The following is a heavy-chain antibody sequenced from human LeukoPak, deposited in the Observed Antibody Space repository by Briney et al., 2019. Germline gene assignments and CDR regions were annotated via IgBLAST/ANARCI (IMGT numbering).Heavy chain of an antibody. CDR3: ARYTHDYGDYGLRRWFDP. D-gene: IGHD4-17*01. CDR2: ISSSSSYI. CDR1: GFTFSSYS. Sequence: PGGSLRLSCAASGFTFSSYSMNWVRQAPGKGLEWVSSISSSSSYIYYADSVKGRFTISRDNAKNSLYLQMNSLRAEDTAVYYCARYTHDYGDYGLRRWFDPWGQGTLVTASS. J-gene: IGHJ5*02. V-gene: IGHV3-21*01.